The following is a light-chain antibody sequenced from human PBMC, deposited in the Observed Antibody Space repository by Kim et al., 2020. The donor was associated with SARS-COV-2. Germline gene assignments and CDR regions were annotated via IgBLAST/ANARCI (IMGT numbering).Light chain of an antibody. V-gene: IGLV3-1*01. Sequence: SYELTQPPSVSVSPGQTAIITCSGDQLGDKYACWYQQKPGQSPVLVIYQDSKRPSGIPERFSGSNSGNTATLTISGTQAMDEADYYCQAWDSSGVFGGGTHLTVL. CDR2: QDS. CDR1: QLGDKY. CDR3: QAWDSSGV. J-gene: IGLJ3*02.